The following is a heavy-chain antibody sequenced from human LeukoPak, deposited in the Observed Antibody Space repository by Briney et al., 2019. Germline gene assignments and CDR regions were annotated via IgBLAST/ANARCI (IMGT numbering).Heavy chain of an antibody. Sequence: GGSLRLSCAASGFTFSDYYMSWIRQAPGKGLEWVSYISSSGSTIYYADSVKGRFTISRDNAKSSLYLQMNSLRAEDTALYYCAKDPGYYFDSSAYFDYWGQGTLVTVSS. D-gene: IGHD3-22*01. CDR1: GFTFSDYY. CDR2: ISSSGSTI. J-gene: IGHJ4*02. V-gene: IGHV3-11*01. CDR3: AKDPGYYFDSSAYFDY.